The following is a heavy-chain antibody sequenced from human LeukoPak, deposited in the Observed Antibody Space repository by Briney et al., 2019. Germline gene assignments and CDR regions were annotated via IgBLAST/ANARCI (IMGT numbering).Heavy chain of an antibody. V-gene: IGHV1-24*01. Sequence: ASVKVSCKVSGYTLTELSMHWVRQAPGKGLEWMGGFDPEDGETIYAQKFQGRVTMTEDTSTDTAYMELSSLRSEDTAVYYCATAANYYGSGSYYDYWGQGTLVTVSS. CDR3: ATAANYYGSGSYYDY. CDR1: GYTLTELS. D-gene: IGHD3-10*01. CDR2: FDPEDGET. J-gene: IGHJ4*02.